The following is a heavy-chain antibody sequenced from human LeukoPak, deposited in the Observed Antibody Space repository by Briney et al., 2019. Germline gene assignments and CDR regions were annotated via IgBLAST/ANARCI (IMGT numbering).Heavy chain of an antibody. J-gene: IGHJ4*02. CDR3: AKDILRRGPPDGCQHHY. D-gene: IGHD5-24*01. V-gene: IGHV3-23*01. Sequence: GGSLRLSCAASGFTFSSYAMSWVRQAPGKGLEWVSAISGSGGSTYYADSVKGRFTISRDNSKNTLYLQMNSLSAEDTAVYYCAKDILRRGPPDGCQHHYWGQGTLVTVSS. CDR2: ISGSGGST. CDR1: GFTFSSYA.